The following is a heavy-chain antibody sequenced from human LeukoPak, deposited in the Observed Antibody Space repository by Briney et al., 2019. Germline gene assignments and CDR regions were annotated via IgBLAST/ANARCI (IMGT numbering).Heavy chain of an antibody. D-gene: IGHD2-15*01. Sequence: GSLRLSCVDSGFTFSSYSLNWVRQAPGKGLEWVSAINSGSSYIYYADSVKGRFTISRDNAKNSLYLQMNSLRAEDTAVYYCARDGYCSGGSCKIDYWGQGTLVTVSS. CDR1: GFTFSSYS. J-gene: IGHJ4*02. CDR2: INSGSSYI. V-gene: IGHV3-21*01. CDR3: ARDGYCSGGSCKIDY.